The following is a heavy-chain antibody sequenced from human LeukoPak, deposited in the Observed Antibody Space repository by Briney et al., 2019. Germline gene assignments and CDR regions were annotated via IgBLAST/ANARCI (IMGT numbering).Heavy chain of an antibody. V-gene: IGHV3-30-3*01. D-gene: IGHD3-3*01. J-gene: IGHJ5*02. Sequence: PGGYLRLSCAASGFTFSSYAMHWVRQAPGKGLEWVAVISYDGSNKYYADSVKGRFTISRDNSKNTLYLQMNSLRAEDTAVYYCARDSAGYYDFWSAWFDPWGQGTLVTVSS. CDR1: GFTFSSYA. CDR3: ARDSAGYYDFWSAWFDP. CDR2: ISYDGSNK.